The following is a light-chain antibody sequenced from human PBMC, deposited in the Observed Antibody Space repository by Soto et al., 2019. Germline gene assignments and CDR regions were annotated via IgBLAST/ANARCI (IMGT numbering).Light chain of an antibody. V-gene: IGKV3-15*01. Sequence: EIVMAQSPATLSLSPGERATLSCRASQSVSSDLAWYQQKPGQAPRLLIFGASNRATGIPGRFSGSGSGTDFTLTISSLQSEDFAVYYCQQYSNWPPVTFGGGTKVDIK. J-gene: IGKJ4*01. CDR2: GAS. CDR3: QQYSNWPPVT. CDR1: QSVSSD.